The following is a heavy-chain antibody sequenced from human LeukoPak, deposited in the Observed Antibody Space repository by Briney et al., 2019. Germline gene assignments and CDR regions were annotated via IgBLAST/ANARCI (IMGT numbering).Heavy chain of an antibody. Sequence: GGSLRLSCAASGFTFSSYGMHWVRQAPGKGLEWVAVISYDGSNKSYADSGKGRLTISRDNSKNTLYLPMNSPRAEDTAVYYCAKDPVAGFHYHYYYGMAVWGKGTTVTVSS. D-gene: IGHD6-19*01. V-gene: IGHV3-30*18. J-gene: IGHJ6*04. CDR3: AKDPVAGFHYHYYYGMAV. CDR2: ISYDGSNK. CDR1: GFTFSSYG.